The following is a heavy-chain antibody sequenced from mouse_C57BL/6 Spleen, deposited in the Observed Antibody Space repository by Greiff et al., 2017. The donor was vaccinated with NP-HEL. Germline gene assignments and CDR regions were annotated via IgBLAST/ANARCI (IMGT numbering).Heavy chain of an antibody. CDR1: GFNIKDYY. Sequence: EVQLQQSGAELVRPGASVKLSCTASGFNIKDYYMHWVKQRPEQGLEWIGRIDPEDGDTEYAPKFQGKATMTADTSSNTAYLQLSSLTSEDTAVYYCTPLDYGSSLFAYWGQGTLVTVSA. V-gene: IGHV14-1*01. D-gene: IGHD1-1*01. J-gene: IGHJ3*01. CDR3: TPLDYGSSLFAY. CDR2: IDPEDGDT.